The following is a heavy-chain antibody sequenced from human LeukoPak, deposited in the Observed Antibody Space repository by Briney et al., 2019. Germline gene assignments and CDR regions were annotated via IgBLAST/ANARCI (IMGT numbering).Heavy chain of an antibody. D-gene: IGHD3-22*01. CDR3: ATGSGYYYDH. V-gene: IGHV3-30*02. CDR2: VHHDGSER. CDR1: GFTFSNYY. J-gene: IGHJ4*02. Sequence: GGSLRLSCAASGFTFSNYYMHWVRQAPGKGLEWVAVVHHDGSERYYADSVKGRLTISRDNSKNTLYVQMDSLRVEDTAVYYCATGSGYYYDHWGQGALVTVSS.